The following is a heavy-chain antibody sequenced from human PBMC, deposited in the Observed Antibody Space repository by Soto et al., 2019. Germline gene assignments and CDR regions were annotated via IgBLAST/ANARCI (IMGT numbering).Heavy chain of an antibody. J-gene: IGHJ3*02. V-gene: IGHV4-39*01. Sequence: SETLSLTCTVSGASVRSGGYYWGWIRQPPGKGLQWIGNIYYRGSTNYNPSLKSPVTISVDTSKNQFSLKLSSVTAADTAVYYCARQTDDSYTFNAFDIWGQGTMVTVSS. CDR2: IYYRGST. D-gene: IGHD3-16*01. CDR3: ARQTDDSYTFNAFDI. CDR1: GASVRSGGYY.